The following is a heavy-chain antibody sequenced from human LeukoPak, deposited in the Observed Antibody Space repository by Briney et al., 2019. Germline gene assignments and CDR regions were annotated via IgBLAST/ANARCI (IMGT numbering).Heavy chain of an antibody. CDR2: INPNSGGT. Sequence: VASVKVSCKASGYTFTGYYMHWVRQAPGQGLEWMGWINPNSGGTNYAQKFQGRVTMTRDTSISTAYMELSRLRSDDTAVYYCAITMVRGMINYFDYWGQGTLVTVSS. CDR1: GYTFTGYY. D-gene: IGHD3-10*01. V-gene: IGHV1-2*02. CDR3: AITMVRGMINYFDY. J-gene: IGHJ4*02.